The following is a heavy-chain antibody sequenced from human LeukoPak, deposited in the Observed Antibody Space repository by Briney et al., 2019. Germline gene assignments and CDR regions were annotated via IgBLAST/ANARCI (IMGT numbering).Heavy chain of an antibody. D-gene: IGHD3-3*01. Sequence: SETLSLTCTVSGGSISSYYWSWIRQPPGKGLEWIGYIYYSGSTNYNPSLKSRVTISVDTSKNQFSLKLSSVTAADTAVYYCARATRFLEWLLFDYWGQGTLVTVSS. CDR2: IYYSGST. CDR1: GGSISSYY. V-gene: IGHV4-59*01. J-gene: IGHJ4*02. CDR3: ARATRFLEWLLFDY.